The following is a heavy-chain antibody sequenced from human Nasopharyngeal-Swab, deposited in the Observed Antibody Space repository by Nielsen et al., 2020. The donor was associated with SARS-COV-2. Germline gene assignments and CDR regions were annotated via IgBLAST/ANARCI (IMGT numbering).Heavy chain of an antibody. CDR2: ISYDGSHK. V-gene: IGHV3-30*03. CDR3: ARDGDYSGWELTDY. J-gene: IGHJ4*02. Sequence: GESLKISCAASGFTFSSYGMHWVRQTPGKGLEWVALISYDGSHKYYADSVKGRFTISRDNSKNTLFLQINSLRAEDTAVYYCARDGDYSGWELTDYWGQGTLVTVSS. CDR1: GFTFSSYG. D-gene: IGHD1-26*01.